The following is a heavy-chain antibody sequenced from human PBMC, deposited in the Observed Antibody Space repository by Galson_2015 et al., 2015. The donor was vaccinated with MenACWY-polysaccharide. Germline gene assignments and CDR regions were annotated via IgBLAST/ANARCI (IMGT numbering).Heavy chain of an antibody. CDR1: GFTFSSYA. CDR2: ISGSGGST. Sequence: SLRLSCAASGFTFSSYAMSWVRQVPGKRLEWVSGISGSGGSTYYADSVKGRSTTSRDNSKNMLYLQMNSLRAEDTAVYYCAKDRYSSSWYFDYWGQGTLVTVSS. CDR3: AKDRYSSSWYFDY. J-gene: IGHJ4*02. V-gene: IGHV3-23*01. D-gene: IGHD6-13*01.